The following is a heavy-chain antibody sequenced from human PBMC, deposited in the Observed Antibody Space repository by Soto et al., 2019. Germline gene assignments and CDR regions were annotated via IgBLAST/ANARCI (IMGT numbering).Heavy chain of an antibody. V-gene: IGHV4-30-4*01. CDR1: GGSISSGDYY. Sequence: PSETLSLTCTVSGGSISSGDYYWSWIRQPPGKGLEWIGYIYYSGSTYYNPSLKSRVTISVDTSKNQFSLKLSSVTAADTAVYYCAREATGGLPNWFDPWGQGTLVTVSS. CDR3: AREATGGLPNWFDP. D-gene: IGHD4-4*01. CDR2: IYYSGST. J-gene: IGHJ5*02.